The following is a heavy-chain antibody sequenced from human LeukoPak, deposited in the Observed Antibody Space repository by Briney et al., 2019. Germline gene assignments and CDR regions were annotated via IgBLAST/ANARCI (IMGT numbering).Heavy chain of an antibody. CDR2: INPSGGST. D-gene: IGHD6-19*01. CDR3: ARGGYSSPRGWFDP. CDR1: GYTFINYY. Sequence: ASVKVSCKASGYTFINYYIHWVRQAPGQGLEWMGIINPSGGSTTYPQKFRGRVTMTRDMSTSTVYMDLSSLRSEDTAVYYCARGGYSSPRGWFDPWGQGTLVTVSS. V-gene: IGHV1-46*01. J-gene: IGHJ5*02.